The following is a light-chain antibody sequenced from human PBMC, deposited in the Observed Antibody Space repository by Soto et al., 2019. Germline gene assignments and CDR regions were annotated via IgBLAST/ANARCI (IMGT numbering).Light chain of an antibody. V-gene: IGLV2-23*02. CDR3: CSYAGSSTFLYV. CDR2: EVS. CDR1: SSDVGSYNL. J-gene: IGLJ1*01. Sequence: QSVLTQPASVSGSPGQSITISCTGTSSDVGSYNLVSWYQQHPGKAPKLMIYEVSKRPSGVSNRFSGSKSGITASLTISGLQAEDEADYYCCSYAGSSTFLYVFGTGTKVTVL.